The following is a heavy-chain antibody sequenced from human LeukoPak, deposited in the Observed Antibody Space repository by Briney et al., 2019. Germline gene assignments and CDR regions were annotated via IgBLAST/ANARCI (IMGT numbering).Heavy chain of an antibody. Sequence: ASVKVSCKASGYTFTSYGISWVRRAPGQGLEWMGWISAYNGNTNYAQKLQGRVTMTTDTSTSTAYVELRSLRSDDTAVYYCARLCCSSTSCYLDYWGQGTLVTVSS. CDR1: GYTFTSYG. D-gene: IGHD2-2*01. CDR3: ARLCCSSTSCYLDY. CDR2: ISAYNGNT. V-gene: IGHV1-18*01. J-gene: IGHJ4*02.